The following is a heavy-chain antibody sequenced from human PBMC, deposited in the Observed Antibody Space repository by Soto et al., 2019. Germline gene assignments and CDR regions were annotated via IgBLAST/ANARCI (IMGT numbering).Heavy chain of an antibody. CDR3: GAPYLYSSSSDWFDP. D-gene: IGHD6-6*01. Sequence: QVQLQQWGAGLLKPSETLSLTCAVYGGSFSGYYWSWIRQPPGKELEWIGEINHSGSTNYNPSLKSRVTISVDTSKNQFSLKLSSVTAADTAVYYCGAPYLYSSSSDWFDPWGQGTLVTVSS. V-gene: IGHV4-34*01. CDR2: INHSGST. CDR1: GGSFSGYY. J-gene: IGHJ5*02.